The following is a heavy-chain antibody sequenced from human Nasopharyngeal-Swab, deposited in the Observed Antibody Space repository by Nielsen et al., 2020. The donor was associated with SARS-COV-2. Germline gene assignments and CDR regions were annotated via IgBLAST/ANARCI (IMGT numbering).Heavy chain of an antibody. D-gene: IGHD1/OR15-1a*01. CDR3: ARVFSKSYNWNNEGYFDY. V-gene: IGHV6-1*01. J-gene: IGHJ4*02. Sequence: WIRQSPSRGLEWLGRTYYRSKWYNDYAVSVKSRITINPDTSKNQFSLKLSSVTAADTAVYYCARVFSKSYNWNNEGYFDYWGQGTLVTVSS. CDR2: TYYRSKWYN.